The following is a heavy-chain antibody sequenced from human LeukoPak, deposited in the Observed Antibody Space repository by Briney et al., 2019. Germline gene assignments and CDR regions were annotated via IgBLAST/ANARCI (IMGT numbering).Heavy chain of an antibody. V-gene: IGHV4-4*07. CDR3: ARGRIAVAGWDRFDP. D-gene: IGHD6-19*01. CDR1: GGSINDYY. Sequence: SETLSLTCTVSGGSINDYYWSWIRQPAGKGLEWIGRIYTSGSTNYNPSLKSRVAMSVDTSKNQFSLKLSSVTAADTAVYYCARGRIAVAGWDRFDPWGQGTLVTVSS. CDR2: IYTSGST. J-gene: IGHJ5*02.